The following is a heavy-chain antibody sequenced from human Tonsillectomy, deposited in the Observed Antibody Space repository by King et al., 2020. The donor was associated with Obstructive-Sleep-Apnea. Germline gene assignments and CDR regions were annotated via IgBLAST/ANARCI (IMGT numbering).Heavy chain of an antibody. Sequence: VQLVESGGGVVQPGRCLRLSCAASGFTFNSFGMDWVRQAPGKGLEWVAFIWYDGSNKYYADSVKGRFTISRDNSKKTLYLQMNSLRAEDTAVYYCAGDSPLRTGNYYGMDVWGQGTTVTVSS. CDR2: IWYDGSNK. CDR1: GFTFNSFG. D-gene: IGHD3/OR15-3a*01. V-gene: IGHV3-33*01. CDR3: AGDSPLRTGNYYGMDV. J-gene: IGHJ6*02.